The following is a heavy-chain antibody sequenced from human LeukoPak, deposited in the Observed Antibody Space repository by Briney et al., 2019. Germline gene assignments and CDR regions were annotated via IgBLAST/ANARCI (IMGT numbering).Heavy chain of an antibody. J-gene: IGHJ4*02. D-gene: IGHD5-12*01. CDR1: GYTFTSYA. V-gene: IGHV7-4-1*02. CDR3: ASRYSGYDGDPFDY. Sequence: ASVKVSCKASGYTFTSYAMNWVRQAPGQGLEWMGWINTNTGNPTYAQGFTGRFVFSLDTSVSTAYLQISSLKPEDTAVYYCASRYSGYDGDPFDYWGQGTLVTVSS. CDR2: INTNTGNP.